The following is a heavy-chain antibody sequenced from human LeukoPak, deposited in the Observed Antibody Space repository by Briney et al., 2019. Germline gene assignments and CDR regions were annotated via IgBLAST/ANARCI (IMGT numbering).Heavy chain of an antibody. Sequence: ASVKVSCKASGGTFSSYAISWVRQAPGQGLEWMGRIIPILGIANYAQEFQGRVTITADKSTSTAYMELSSLRSEGTAVYYCARDSLSPIVGATMGYWGQGTLVTVSS. CDR1: GGTFSSYA. J-gene: IGHJ4*02. V-gene: IGHV1-69*04. CDR2: IIPILGIA. D-gene: IGHD1-26*01. CDR3: ARDSLSPIVGATMGY.